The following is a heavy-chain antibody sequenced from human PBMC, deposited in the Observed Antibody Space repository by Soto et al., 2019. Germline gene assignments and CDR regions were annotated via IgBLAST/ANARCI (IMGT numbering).Heavy chain of an antibody. CDR2: ISGSGGGT. D-gene: IGHD2-2*01. V-gene: IGHV3-23*01. CDR3: AKDRSAYCSSTSCYVFDY. CDR1: GFTFSSYA. Sequence: EGSLRLSCAASGFTFSSYAMSWVRQAPGKGLEWVSAISGSGGGTYYADSVKGRFTISRDNSKNTLYLQMNSLRAEDTAVYYCAKDRSAYCSSTSCYVFDYWGQGTLVTVSS. J-gene: IGHJ4*02.